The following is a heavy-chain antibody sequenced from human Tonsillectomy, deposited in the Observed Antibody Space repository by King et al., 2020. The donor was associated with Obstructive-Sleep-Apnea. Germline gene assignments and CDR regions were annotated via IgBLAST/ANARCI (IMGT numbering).Heavy chain of an antibody. V-gene: IGHV3-66*01. CDR3: AREPAYLFKGNGYLDY. Sequence: EEQLVQSGGGLVQPGGSLRLSCTVSGFTVSSNYLSWVRQAPGKGLERVSVIYSGGSAYYADSVKGRFSISRDSSKTTLYLQMNGLRAEDTAVYYCAREPAYLFKGNGYLDYWGQGTLVTVSS. CDR1: GFTVSSNY. D-gene: IGHD2-21*01. J-gene: IGHJ4*02. CDR2: IYSGGSA.